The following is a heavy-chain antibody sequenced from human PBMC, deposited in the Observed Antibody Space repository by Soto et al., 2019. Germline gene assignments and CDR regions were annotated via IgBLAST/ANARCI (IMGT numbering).Heavy chain of an antibody. CDR3: ARGRSHEWELLVQYFDY. CDR2: VYYSGST. D-gene: IGHD1-26*01. Sequence: QVQLQESGPGLVKPSETLSLTCTVSGGSVSNSYWGWIRQPPGKGLEWVAYVYYSGSTNYNPSLGSRVTISVDKSKNQFSLKMTSVTGADTAVYYCARGRSHEWELLVQYFDYWGQGTLVTVSS. CDR1: GGSVSNSY. J-gene: IGHJ4*02. V-gene: IGHV4-59*02.